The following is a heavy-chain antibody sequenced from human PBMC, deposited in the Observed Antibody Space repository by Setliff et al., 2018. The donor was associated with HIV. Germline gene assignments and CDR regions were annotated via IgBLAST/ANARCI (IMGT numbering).Heavy chain of an antibody. D-gene: IGHD2-15*01. J-gene: IGHJ6*03. V-gene: IGHV1-18*01. CDR2: ISAYNANT. CDR3: ARGLARVDYLDV. Sequence: GASVKVSCKASGYTFTSYGITWVRQAPGQGLEWMGWISAYNANTNYTQKLQDRVTLTRDTSTSTAYMELRSLTSDDTAVYYCARGLARVDYLDVWGKGTTVTV. CDR1: GYTFTSYG.